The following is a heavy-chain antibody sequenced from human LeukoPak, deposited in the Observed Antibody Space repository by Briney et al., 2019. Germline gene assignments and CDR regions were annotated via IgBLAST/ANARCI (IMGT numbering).Heavy chain of an antibody. CDR1: HGSISSYS. D-gene: IGHD6-13*01. V-gene: IGHV4-59*01. Sequence: PSETLSLTCSLSHGSISSYSWTWIRQSPGKGLEWIGHIYDTGSTNYNPSLKSRVTISGDTSKNQFSLKLSSLTAADTAVYYCARGGDSWFYWGQGTLVTVSS. CDR2: IYDTGST. CDR3: ARGGDSWFY. J-gene: IGHJ4*02.